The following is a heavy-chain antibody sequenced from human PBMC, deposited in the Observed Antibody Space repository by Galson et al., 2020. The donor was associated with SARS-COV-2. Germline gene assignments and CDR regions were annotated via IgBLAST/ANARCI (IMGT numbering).Heavy chain of an antibody. CDR3: AREPLAVAGFDY. CDR2: ISYDGSNK. D-gene: IGHD6-19*01. J-gene: IGHJ4*02. Sequence: SLRLSCAASGFTFSSYAMHWVRQAPGKGLEWVAVISYDGSNKYYADSVKGRFTISRDNSKNTLYLQMNSLRAEDTAVYYCAREPLAVAGFDYWGQGTLVTVSS. CDR1: GFTFSSYA. V-gene: IGHV3-30*01.